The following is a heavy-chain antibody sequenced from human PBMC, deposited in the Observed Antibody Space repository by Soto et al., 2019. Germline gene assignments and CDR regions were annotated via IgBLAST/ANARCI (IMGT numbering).Heavy chain of an antibody. CDR3: AKDHYDFWSGFSARLIDY. CDR2: IWYHGRNT. V-gene: IGHV3-33*03. Sequence: PGGSLRLSCAASGFTFSNYGFHWLRQAPGKGLEWVADIWYHGRNTYYADSVEGRFTISRDNSKNTVYLEMNSLRAEDTARYFCAKDHYDFWSGFSARLIDYWGQGTLVTVSS. J-gene: IGHJ4*02. D-gene: IGHD3-3*01. CDR1: GFTFSNYG.